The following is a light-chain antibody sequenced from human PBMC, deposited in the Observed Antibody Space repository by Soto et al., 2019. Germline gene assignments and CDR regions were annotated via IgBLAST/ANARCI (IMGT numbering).Light chain of an antibody. Sequence: EIVMTQSPATLSVSPGERATLSCRASQGVTTNLAWYQQKPGQAPRLLIYGASTMATGIPARFSGSGSGREFTLTISSRQTEDFAVYYCQQYNTRPLTFGGGTKVEIK. J-gene: IGKJ4*01. CDR1: QGVTTN. CDR3: QQYNTRPLT. V-gene: IGKV3-15*01. CDR2: GAS.